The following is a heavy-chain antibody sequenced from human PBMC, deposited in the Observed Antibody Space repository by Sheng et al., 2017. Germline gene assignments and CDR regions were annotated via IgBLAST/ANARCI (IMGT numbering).Heavy chain of an antibody. CDR3: ARWTSGIPDY. V-gene: IGHV3-72*01. CDR2: SKNKANRFST. J-gene: IGHJ4*02. D-gene: IGHD1-26*01. CDR1: GFTLSDHY. Sequence: EVQLVESGGGLVQPGGSLRLSCAASGFTLSDHYMDWVRQAPGKGLEWVGRSKNKANRFSTEYAASVKGRFTISRDDSKKSLYLQMYGLKTEDTAVYYCARWTSGIPDYWGRGTLVTVSS.